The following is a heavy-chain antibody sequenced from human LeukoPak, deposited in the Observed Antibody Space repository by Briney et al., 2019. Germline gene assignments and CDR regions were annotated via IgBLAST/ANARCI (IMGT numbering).Heavy chain of an antibody. J-gene: IGHJ4*02. CDR1: GFTFSSCS. V-gene: IGHV3-48*01. Sequence: GGSLRLSCAASGFTFSSCSMNWVRQAPGKGLEWVSYISSSSSTIYYADSVKGRFTISRDDSKNTLSLQMNSLRAEDTAVYYCAKDCGGDCYYDSVYWGQGILVTVSS. CDR2: ISSSSSTI. CDR3: AKDCGGDCYYDSVY. D-gene: IGHD2-21*02.